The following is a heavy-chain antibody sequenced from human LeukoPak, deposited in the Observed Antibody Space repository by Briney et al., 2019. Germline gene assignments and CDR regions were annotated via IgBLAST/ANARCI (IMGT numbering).Heavy chain of an antibody. CDR3: ARGPASAGARRITMVRGVIIYDY. D-gene: IGHD3-10*01. Sequence: TSETLSLTCAVYGGSFSGYYWSWIRQPPGKGLEWIGEINHSGSTNYNPSLKSRVTISVDTSKNQFSLKLSSVTAADTAVYYCARGPASAGARRITMVRGVIIYDYWGQGTLVTVSS. V-gene: IGHV4-34*01. J-gene: IGHJ4*02. CDR1: GGSFSGYY. CDR2: INHSGST.